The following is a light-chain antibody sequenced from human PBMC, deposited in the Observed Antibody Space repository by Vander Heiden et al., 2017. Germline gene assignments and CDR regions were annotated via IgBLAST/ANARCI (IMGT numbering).Light chain of an antibody. CDR2: VNSDGTH. CDR1: SGQGNNA. J-gene: IGLJ2*01. CDR3: QTWDTGIVI. Sequence: LVATQSPSASASLGASVKLTCILRSGQGNNAIERHQHRPEKGPRYLMKVNSDGTHRKGDGIPDRFSGSSSGAERYLTISTLQSEDEADYYCQTWDTGIVIIGGGTKLTVL. V-gene: IGLV4-69*01.